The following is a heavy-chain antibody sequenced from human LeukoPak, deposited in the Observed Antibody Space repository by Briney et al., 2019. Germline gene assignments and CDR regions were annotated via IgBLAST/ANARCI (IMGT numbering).Heavy chain of an antibody. J-gene: IGHJ6*03. CDR2: IYYSGST. Sequence: PSETLSLTCTVSGGSISSSSYYWGWIRQPPGKGLEWIGSIYYSGSTYYNPSLKSRVTISVDTSKNQFSLKLSSVTAADTAVYYCASTMYSSSWYGPHYMDVWGKGTTVTVSS. D-gene: IGHD6-13*01. CDR3: ASTMYSSSWYGPHYMDV. CDR1: GGSISSSSYY. V-gene: IGHV4-39*07.